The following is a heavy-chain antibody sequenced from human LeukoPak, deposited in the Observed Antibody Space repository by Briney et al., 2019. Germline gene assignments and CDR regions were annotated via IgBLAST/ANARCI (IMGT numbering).Heavy chain of an antibody. Sequence: SETLSLTCTVSGGSISSYYWSWIRQPPGKGLEWIGYIYYSGSTYSNPSLQSRVTISVDTSNNQFSLKLSSATAADTAVYYCARRYYSSGPRVWYFDLWGRGTLVTVSS. V-gene: IGHV4-59*08. CDR1: GGSISSYY. D-gene: IGHD6-19*01. CDR2: IYYSGST. CDR3: ARRYYSSGPRVWYFDL. J-gene: IGHJ2*01.